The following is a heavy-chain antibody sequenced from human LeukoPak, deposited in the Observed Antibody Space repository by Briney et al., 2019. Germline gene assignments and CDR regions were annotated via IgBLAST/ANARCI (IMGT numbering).Heavy chain of an antibody. V-gene: IGHV3-21*01. CDR1: GFTFSPYS. D-gene: IGHD4-17*01. J-gene: IGHJ4*02. CDR3: ARRLNYGDYGSDY. CDR2: ISGSSRYI. Sequence: GGSLRLSCVGSGFTFSPYSMNWVRQAPGKGLEWVSTISGSSRYIYYADSVKGRFTISRDNAKSSVYLQMNSLRAEDTAVYYCARRLNYGDYGSDYWGQGTLVTVSS.